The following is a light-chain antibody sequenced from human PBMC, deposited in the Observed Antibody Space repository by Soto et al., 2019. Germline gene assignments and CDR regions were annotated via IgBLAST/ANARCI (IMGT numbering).Light chain of an antibody. CDR3: TSYTSSTTLDV. Sequence: QSVLPQPASVSGSPGQSITISCTGTSSDVGGYNYVSWYQQHPGKAPKLMIYEVSNRPSGVSNRFSGSKSGHTASLTISGLQSEDEADYFCTSYTSSTTLDVFGTGTKVTVL. CDR2: EVS. J-gene: IGLJ1*01. CDR1: SSDVGGYNY. V-gene: IGLV2-14*01.